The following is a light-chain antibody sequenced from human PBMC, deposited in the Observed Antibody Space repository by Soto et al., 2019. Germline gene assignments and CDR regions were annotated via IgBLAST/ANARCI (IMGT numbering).Light chain of an antibody. V-gene: IGLV2-23*01. CDR2: EGS. CDR3: QSYDRSLSGYV. J-gene: IGLJ1*01. CDR1: SSDVGSYNL. Sequence: QSVLTQPASVSGSPGQSITISCTGTSSDVGSYNLVSWYQQHPGKAPKLMIYEGSKRPSGVSNRFSGSKSGNTASLTISGLQAEDEADYYCQSYDRSLSGYVFGTGTKLTVL.